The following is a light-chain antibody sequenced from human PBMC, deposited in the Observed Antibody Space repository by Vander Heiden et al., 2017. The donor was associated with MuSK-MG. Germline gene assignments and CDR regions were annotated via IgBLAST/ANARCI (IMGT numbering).Light chain of an antibody. J-gene: IGKJ1*01. V-gene: IGKV1-5*03. CDR3: QQYNFYPWT. CDR1: QSISSW. CDR2: KAS. Sequence: QMTQSPSTLSASAGDRVTITCRASQSISSWLAWYQHKPGKAPKLLIYKASSLESGVPSRFSGSGSGTEFTLTISSLQPDDFATYYCQQYNFYPWTFGQGTKVEIK.